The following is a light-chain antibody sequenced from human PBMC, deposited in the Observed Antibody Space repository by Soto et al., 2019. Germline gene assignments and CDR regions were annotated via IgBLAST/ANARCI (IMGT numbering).Light chain of an antibody. CDR3: QQYGSSLWT. Sequence: IVLTQSPATLSLSPGERATLSCRASQSVRSYLACYQQKPGQAPRLLIYGASSRATGIPDRFSGSGSGTDFTLTISRLEPEDFAVYYCQQYGSSLWTFGQGTKVDIK. J-gene: IGKJ1*01. V-gene: IGKV3-20*01. CDR2: GAS. CDR1: QSVRSY.